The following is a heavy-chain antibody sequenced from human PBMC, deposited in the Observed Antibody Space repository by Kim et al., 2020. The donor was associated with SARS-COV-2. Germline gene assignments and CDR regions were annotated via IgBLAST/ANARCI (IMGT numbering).Heavy chain of an antibody. J-gene: IGHJ6*02. CDR3: ARTGSIYYYYGMDV. D-gene: IGHD6-6*01. Sequence: AGSVKGRFTISKDNAKNTLYLQMNRLSAEDTAVYYCARTGSIYYYYGMDVWGQGTTVTVSS. V-gene: IGHV3-74*01.